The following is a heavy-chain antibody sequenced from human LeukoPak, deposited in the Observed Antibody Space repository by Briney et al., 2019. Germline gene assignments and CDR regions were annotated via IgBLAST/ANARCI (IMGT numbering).Heavy chain of an antibody. J-gene: IGHJ4*02. CDR3: ARPPPGYCSSTSCLDY. CDR1: GYTLTELS. CDR2: INPNSGGT. V-gene: IGHV1-2*02. Sequence: ASVKVSCKVSGYTLTELSMHWVRQAPGQGLEWMGWINPNSGGTNYAQKFQGRVTMTRDTSISTAYMELSRLRSDDTAVYYCARPPPGYCSSTSCLDYWGQGTLVTVSS. D-gene: IGHD2-2*01.